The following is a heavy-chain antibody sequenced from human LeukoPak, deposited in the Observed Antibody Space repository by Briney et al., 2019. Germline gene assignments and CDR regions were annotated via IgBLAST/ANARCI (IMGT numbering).Heavy chain of an antibody. Sequence: PGGALRLSCAASGFTFSSYSMKWVRQAPGKGVEGVSSISTSSSYKYYADSVKGRFTISRDNAKNSLYLQMNSLRAEDTAVYYCARDRLIVVAATLDLFDPWGQGILVAVSS. CDR2: ISTSSSYK. V-gene: IGHV3-21*01. D-gene: IGHD2-15*01. CDR1: GFTFSSYS. J-gene: IGHJ5*02. CDR3: ARDRLIVVAATLDLFDP.